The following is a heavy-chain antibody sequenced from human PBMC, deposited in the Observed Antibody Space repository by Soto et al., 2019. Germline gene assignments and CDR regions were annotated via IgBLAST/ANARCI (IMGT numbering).Heavy chain of an antibody. CDR1: GYSVSDGYY. Sequence: SETLSLTCVVSGYSVSDGYYLGWIRQPPGKGLEWIGSINRSEKTYYNPSLKSRLTTSVDTSKNQISLTLSSVTAADTAIYYCARSGDDYGSYVDYWGHGTLVTVSS. CDR2: INRSEKT. D-gene: IGHD4-17*01. V-gene: IGHV4-38-2*01. J-gene: IGHJ4*01. CDR3: ARSGDDYGSYVDY.